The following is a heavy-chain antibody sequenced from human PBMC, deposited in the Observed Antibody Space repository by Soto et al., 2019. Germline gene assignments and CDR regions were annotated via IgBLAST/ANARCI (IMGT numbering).Heavy chain of an antibody. J-gene: IGHJ5*02. V-gene: IGHV4-39*01. Sequence: PSETLSLTCTFSGGSIISSSYYWGWIRQPPGKGLEWIGSIYYSGSTYYNPSLKSRVTISVDTSKNQFSLKLSSVTAADTAVYYCARWRNSGIAAAGGTEFDPWGQGTLVTVSS. CDR1: GGSIISSSYY. CDR2: IYYSGST. D-gene: IGHD6-13*01. CDR3: ARWRNSGIAAAGGTEFDP.